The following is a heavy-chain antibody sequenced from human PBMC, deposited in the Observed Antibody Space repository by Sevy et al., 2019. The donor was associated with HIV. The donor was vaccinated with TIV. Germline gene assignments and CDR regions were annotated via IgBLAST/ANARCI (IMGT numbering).Heavy chain of an antibody. D-gene: IGHD4-17*01. CDR2: ISGSDNTI. Sequence: GGSLRISCAASGFTFSDYYMSWIRQAPGKGLEWLSYISGSDNTIYYADSVKGRFTISRDNAKNSLYLQMNSLRAEDTAVYYCARDHVKDGDLGDYYYFAMDVWGQGTSVTVSS. CDR3: ARDHVKDGDLGDYYYFAMDV. CDR1: GFTFSDYY. J-gene: IGHJ6*02. V-gene: IGHV3-11*01.